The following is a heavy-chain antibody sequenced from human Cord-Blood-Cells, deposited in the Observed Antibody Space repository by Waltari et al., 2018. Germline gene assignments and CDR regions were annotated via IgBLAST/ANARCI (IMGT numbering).Heavy chain of an antibody. V-gene: IGHV4-34*01. CDR3: ARGRFDY. J-gene: IGHJ4*02. CDR1: GGSFGGYY. Sequence: QVQLQQWGAGLLKPSETLSLTCAVYGGSFGGYYWSWIRQPPGKGLEWIGEINHSGSTNYNPSLKSRVTISVDTSKNQFSLKLSSVTAADTAVYYCARGRFDYWGQGTLVTVSS. CDR2: INHSGST.